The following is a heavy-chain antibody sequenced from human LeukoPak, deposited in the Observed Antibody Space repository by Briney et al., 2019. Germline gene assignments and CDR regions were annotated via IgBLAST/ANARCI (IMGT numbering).Heavy chain of an antibody. CDR2: IDPSDSYT. V-gene: IGHV5-10-1*01. CDR3: ARFLFDGNSRSFDY. Sequence: GESLLISCKGSGYTFTNYWITWVRQMPGKGLEWMGSIDPSDSYTNYSPSFQGHVTISADKSVSTAYLQWSSLKASDTAMYYCARFLFDGNSRSFDYWGQGTLVTVSA. D-gene: IGHD4-23*01. CDR1: GYTFTNYW. J-gene: IGHJ4*02.